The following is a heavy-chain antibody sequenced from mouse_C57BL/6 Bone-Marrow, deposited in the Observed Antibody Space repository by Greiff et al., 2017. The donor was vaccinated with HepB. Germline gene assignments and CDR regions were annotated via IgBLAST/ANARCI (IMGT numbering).Heavy chain of an antibody. CDR1: GFTFSSYA. Sequence: EVMLVESGEGLVKPGGSLKLSCAASGFTFSSYAMSWVRQTPEKRLEWVAYISSGGDYIYYADTVKGRFTISRDNARNTLYLQMSSLKSEDTAMYYCTREGITTVVAPDYWGQGTTLTVSS. CDR2: ISSGGDYI. J-gene: IGHJ2*01. CDR3: TREGITTVVAPDY. D-gene: IGHD1-1*01. V-gene: IGHV5-9-1*02.